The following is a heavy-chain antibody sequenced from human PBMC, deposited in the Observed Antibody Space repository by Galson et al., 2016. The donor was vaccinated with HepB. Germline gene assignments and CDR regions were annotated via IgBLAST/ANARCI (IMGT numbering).Heavy chain of an antibody. V-gene: IGHV3-48*02. CDR1: GFTFNTYS. Sequence: SLRLSCAASGFTFNTYSMNWVRQAPGKGLEWISFISSSSDIIHYADSVKGRFTISRDNAKNALYLQMNSLRDEDMAVYYCARNPEVNIILQHWGQGTLVTVSS. CDR2: ISSSSDII. J-gene: IGHJ1*01. CDR3: ARNPEVNIILQH. D-gene: IGHD2/OR15-2a*01.